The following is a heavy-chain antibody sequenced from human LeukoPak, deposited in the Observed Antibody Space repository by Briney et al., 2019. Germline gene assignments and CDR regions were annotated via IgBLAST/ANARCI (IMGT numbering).Heavy chain of an antibody. V-gene: IGHV3-53*01. D-gene: IGHD3-10*01. CDR1: GFTVISNY. J-gene: IGHJ6*02. CDR2: IYSGGST. CDR3: ARDQVWFGELSDVEYGMDV. Sequence: GGSLRLSCAASGFTVISNYMSWVRQAPGKGLEWVSVIYSGGSTYYADSVKGRFTISRDNSKNTLYLQMNSLRAEDTAVYYCARDQVWFGELSDVEYGMDVWGQGTTVTVSS.